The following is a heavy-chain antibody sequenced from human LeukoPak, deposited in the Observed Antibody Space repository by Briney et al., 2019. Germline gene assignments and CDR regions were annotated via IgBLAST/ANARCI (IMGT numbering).Heavy chain of an antibody. V-gene: IGHV6-1*01. CDR3: ARDRDLGNYYDGMVV. CDR1: GDSVSTNSAA. D-gene: IGHD7-27*01. CDR2: TYYRPRWYN. J-gene: IGHJ6*02. Sequence: SQTLSLTCAISGDSVSTNSAAWSWIRQSPSRGLEWLGRTYYRPRWYNDYAVSVKSRIPLKSDTSKNQFSLQLNSVTPEDTAVYYSARDRDLGNYYDGMVVWGQGTTVTVSS.